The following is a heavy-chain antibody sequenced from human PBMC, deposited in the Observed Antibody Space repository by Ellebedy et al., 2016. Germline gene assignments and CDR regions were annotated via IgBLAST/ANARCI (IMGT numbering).Heavy chain of an antibody. V-gene: IGHV4-30-4*01. D-gene: IGHD3-3*01. CDR2: IYYSGTT. CDR3: ARETDFWSDSSYFDY. J-gene: IGHJ4*02. CDR1: GGSINSGDYY. Sequence: SETLSLXCSVSGGSINSGDYYWSWIRQPPGQGLEWLGYIYYSGTTYYNTPLKSRITIPVDTSKNQFSLRLSSVTAADTAVYFCARETDFWSDSSYFDYWGQGILVTISS.